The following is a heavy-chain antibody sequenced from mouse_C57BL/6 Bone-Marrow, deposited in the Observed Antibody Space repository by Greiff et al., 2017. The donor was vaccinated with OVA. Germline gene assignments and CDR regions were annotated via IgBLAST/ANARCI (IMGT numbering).Heavy chain of an antibody. J-gene: IGHJ3*01. V-gene: IGHV1-42*01. CDR1: GYSFTGYY. Sequence: EVQLQQSGPELVKPGASVKISCKASGYSFTGYYMNWVKQSPEKSLEWIGEINPSTGGTTYNQKFKAKATLTVDKSSSTAYMQLKSLTSEDSAVYYCARSPYDYDAYWGQGTLVTVSA. CDR3: ARSPYDYDAY. CDR2: INPSTGGT. D-gene: IGHD2-4*01.